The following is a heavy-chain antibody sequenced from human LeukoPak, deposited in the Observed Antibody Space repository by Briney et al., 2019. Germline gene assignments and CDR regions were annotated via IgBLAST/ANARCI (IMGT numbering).Heavy chain of an antibody. V-gene: IGHV4-39*01. CDR3: ARRNGWMEYYYYGMDV. J-gene: IGHJ6*02. D-gene: IGHD6-19*01. CDR1: SGSISSRNYY. Sequence: SETLSLTCTVSSGSISSRNYYWGWIRQPPGKGLEWIGSIHYGGSTYYNPSLKSPDTISVDTSKNQFSLRLSSVTAADTAVYYCARRNGWMEYYYYGMDVWGQGTTVTV. CDR2: IHYGGST.